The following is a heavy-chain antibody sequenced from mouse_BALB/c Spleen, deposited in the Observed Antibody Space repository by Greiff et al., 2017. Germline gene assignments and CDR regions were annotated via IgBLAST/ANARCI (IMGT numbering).Heavy chain of an antibody. CDR1: GFTFSSYG. CDR3: ATHRYDSAMDY. CDR2: ISSGGSYT. J-gene: IGHJ4*01. D-gene: IGHD2-14*01. Sequence: EVMLVESGGDLVKPGGSLKLSCAASGFTFSSYGMSWVRQTPDKRLEWVATISSGGSYTYYPDSVKGRFTISRDNAKNTLYLQMSSLKSEDTAMYYCATHRYDSAMDYWGQGTSVTVSS. V-gene: IGHV5-6*01.